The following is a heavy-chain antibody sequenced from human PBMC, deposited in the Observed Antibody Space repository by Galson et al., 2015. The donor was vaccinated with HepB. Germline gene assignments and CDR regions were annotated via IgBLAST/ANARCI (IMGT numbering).Heavy chain of an antibody. CDR3: ARETGGSGGSWPSDY. Sequence: SVKVSCKASGVTFSSYTISWVRQAPGQGLEWVGRISPILGIANYAQKFQGRVTITADKSTSTAYMELSSLRSEDTAVYYCARETGGSGGSWPSDYWGQGTLVTVSS. D-gene: IGHD2-15*01. J-gene: IGHJ4*02. CDR2: ISPILGIA. V-gene: IGHV1-69*04. CDR1: GVTFSSYT.